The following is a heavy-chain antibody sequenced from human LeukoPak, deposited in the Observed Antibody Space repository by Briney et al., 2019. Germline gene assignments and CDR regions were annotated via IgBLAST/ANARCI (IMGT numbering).Heavy chain of an antibody. CDR3: ARMAAAVTRWFDP. Sequence: SETLSLTCTVSGGSISSSSYYWGWIRQPPGKGLEWIGSIYYSGSTYYNPSLKSRVTISVDTSKNQFSLKLSSVTAADTAVYYCARMAAAVTRWFDPWGQGTLVTVSS. V-gene: IGHV4-39*07. D-gene: IGHD6-13*01. CDR1: GGSISSSSYY. J-gene: IGHJ5*02. CDR2: IYYSGST.